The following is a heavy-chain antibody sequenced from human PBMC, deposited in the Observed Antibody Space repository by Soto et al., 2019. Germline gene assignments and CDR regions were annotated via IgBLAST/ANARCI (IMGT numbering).Heavy chain of an antibody. Sequence: EVQLEESGGALVKPGESLTLSCAASGFTFSHAWLGWVRQAPGKGLEWVGRIKMKSEGETTDYGAPVKGRFIISRDDSKNTVDLQMNTLKTEDTAVDDCTTVDGHSYGQLDHWGQGTLVTVSS. J-gene: IGHJ4*02. V-gene: IGHV3-15*02. CDR3: TTVDGHSYGQLDH. D-gene: IGHD5-18*01. CDR1: GFTFSHAW. CDR2: IKMKSEGETT.